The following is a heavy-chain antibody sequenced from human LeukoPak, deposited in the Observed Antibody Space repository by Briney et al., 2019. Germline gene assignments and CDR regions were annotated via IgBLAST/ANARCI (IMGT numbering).Heavy chain of an antibody. Sequence: ASVKVSCKASGYTFTSYDINRARQATGQGLEWMGWMNPNSGNTGYAQKFQGRVTMTRNTSISTAYMELSSLRSADTAVYYCARERSGYYYDYFDYWGQGTLVTVSS. J-gene: IGHJ4*02. CDR2: MNPNSGNT. D-gene: IGHD3-22*01. CDR3: ARERSGYYYDYFDY. V-gene: IGHV1-8*01. CDR1: GYTFTSYD.